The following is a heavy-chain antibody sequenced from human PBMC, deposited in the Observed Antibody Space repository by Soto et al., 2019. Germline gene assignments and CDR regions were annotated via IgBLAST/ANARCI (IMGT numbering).Heavy chain of an antibody. CDR2: IRGSGGST. V-gene: IGHV3-23*01. D-gene: IGHD2-8*01. J-gene: IGHJ6*02. CDR3: ASGNGRYYYGMDV. Sequence: CATSGLPLGSYGMSWRRPGPGWRLEWVSAIRGSGGSTYYADSVKGRFTISRDNSKNTLYLQMNSLRAEDTAVYYCASGNGRYYYGMDVWGQGTTVTVSS. CDR1: GLPLGSYG.